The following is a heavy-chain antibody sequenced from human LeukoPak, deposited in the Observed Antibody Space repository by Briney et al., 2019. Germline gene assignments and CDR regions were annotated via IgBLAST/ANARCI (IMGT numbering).Heavy chain of an antibody. D-gene: IGHD3-10*01. CDR2: IHSRGSTT. J-gene: IGHJ2*01. CDR1: GFTFSDYY. CDR3: AKTSPFSYGSGSTPIDY. Sequence: GGSLRLSCAASGFTFSDYYMSWIRQAPGKGLEWISYIHSRGSTTYYADSVKGRFSISRDNAKNSLFLQMNSLRAEDTAVYYCAKTSPFSYGSGSTPIDYWGRGTLVTVSS. V-gene: IGHV3-11*04.